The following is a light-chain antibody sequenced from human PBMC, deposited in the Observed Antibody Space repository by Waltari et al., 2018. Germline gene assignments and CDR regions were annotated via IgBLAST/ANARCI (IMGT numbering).Light chain of an antibody. CDR3: AAWDDSLSGRV. CDR1: GSNIGDNY. Sequence: QSVLTQPPSASGTPGQRVTIPCSGSGSNIGDNYVYWYHQLPGMAPKLLIYRDDERPSGVPDRFSGSKSGTSASLAISGLRSEDAGDYYCAAWDDSLSGRVFGGGTKLTVL. V-gene: IGLV1-47*01. CDR2: RDD. J-gene: IGLJ3*02.